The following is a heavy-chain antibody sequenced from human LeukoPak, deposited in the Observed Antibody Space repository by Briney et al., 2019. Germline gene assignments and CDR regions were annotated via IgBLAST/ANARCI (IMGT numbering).Heavy chain of an antibody. CDR2: ISAYNGNT. Sequence: ASVKVSCKASGYTFTSYDINWVGQATGQGLEWMGWISAYNGNTNYAQKLQGRVTMTTETSTSTAYMELTSLTSADTAVYYCARGPRAAADDYWGQGTLVTVSS. CDR3: ARGPRAAADDY. D-gene: IGHD6-13*01. V-gene: IGHV1-18*01. CDR1: GYTFTSYD. J-gene: IGHJ4*02.